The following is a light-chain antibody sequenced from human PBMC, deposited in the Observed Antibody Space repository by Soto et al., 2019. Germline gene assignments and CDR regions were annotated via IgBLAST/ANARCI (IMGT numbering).Light chain of an antibody. J-gene: IGKJ1*01. V-gene: IGKV3-20*01. Sequence: ETVLAQSPGPPSLSPREKAPLSCGASQSVSSSSLAWYQQNPGQAPRLLIYEASSRATGIPDRFSGSGSGTDFTLTISRLEPEDFAVYYCQQYRTFGQGTKVDI. CDR3: QQYRT. CDR2: EAS. CDR1: QSVSSSS.